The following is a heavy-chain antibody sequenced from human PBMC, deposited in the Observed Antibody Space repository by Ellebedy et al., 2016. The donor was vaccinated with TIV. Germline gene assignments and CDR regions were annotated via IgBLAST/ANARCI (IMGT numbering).Heavy chain of an antibody. V-gene: IGHV4-59*01. Sequence: SETLSLXCTVSGGSISSDYWSWIRQPPGKGLEWIGYIYYSGSTNYNPSLKSRVTISVDTSKNQFSLKLSSVTAADTAVYYCAREGIVVVPAAMNYYYYYGMDVWGQGTTVTVSS. CDR1: GGSISSDY. CDR2: IYYSGST. D-gene: IGHD2-2*01. J-gene: IGHJ6*02. CDR3: AREGIVVVPAAMNYYYYYGMDV.